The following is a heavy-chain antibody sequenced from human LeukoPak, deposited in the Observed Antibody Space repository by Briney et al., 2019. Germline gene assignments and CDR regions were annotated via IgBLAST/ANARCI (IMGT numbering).Heavy chain of an antibody. J-gene: IGHJ4*02. CDR2: INPNRGGT. CDR3: ARRGVGYCSGGSCYNLDY. V-gene: IGHV1-2*06. CDR1: GYTFTGYY. Sequence: ASVKVSCKASGYTFTGYYMHWVRQAPGQGLEWMGRINPNRGGTNYAQKFQGRVTMTRDTSISTAYMELSRLRSDDTAVYYCARRGVGYCSGGSCYNLDYWGRGTLVTVSS. D-gene: IGHD2-15*01.